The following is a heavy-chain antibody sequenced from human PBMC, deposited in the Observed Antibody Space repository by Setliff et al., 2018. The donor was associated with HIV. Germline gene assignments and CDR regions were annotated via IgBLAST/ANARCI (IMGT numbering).Heavy chain of an antibody. CDR3: ARAYNVYDYRFDSSGYDY. J-gene: IGHJ4*02. CDR2: IYYSGTT. CDR1: GGSISSYY. D-gene: IGHD3-22*01. V-gene: IGHV4-59*01. Sequence: SETLSLTCAVYGGSISSYYWSWIRQPPGRGLEWIGYIYYSGTTNYNPSLKSRVTISVDTSKNQFSLKLSSVTAADTAVYYCARAYNVYDYRFDSSGYDYWGQGTLVTVSS.